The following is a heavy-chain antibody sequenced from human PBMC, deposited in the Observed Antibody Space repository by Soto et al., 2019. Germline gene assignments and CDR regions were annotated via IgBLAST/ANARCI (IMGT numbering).Heavy chain of an antibody. CDR3: ARGVPFGHYSMDV. V-gene: IGHV4-34*01. Sequence: QVQLQQWGAGLLKPSETPSLTCAVYDGSFTGFHWTWIRRPPGKGLEWIGEIKHSGSTNYNPSLTRRVTISVDTSKNQFSLKLNSVTAADTAVYYCARGVPFGHYSMDVWGQGTTVTVSS. J-gene: IGHJ6*02. D-gene: IGHD3-3*01. CDR1: DGSFTGFH. CDR2: IKHSGST.